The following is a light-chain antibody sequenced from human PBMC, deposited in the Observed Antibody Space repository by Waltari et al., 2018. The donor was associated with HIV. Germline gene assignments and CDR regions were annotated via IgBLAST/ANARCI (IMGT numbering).Light chain of an antibody. CDR1: SSDVGGYNY. J-gene: IGLJ2*01. Sequence: QSALTQPRSVSGSPGQSVTVSCTGTSSDVGGYNYVSWYQQHPGKAPKLMIYDVNKRPSGVPDRFSGSKSGNTASLTISVLQAEDEADYYCCSYAGNYTLVFGGGTKLTVL. CDR3: CSYAGNYTLV. V-gene: IGLV2-11*01. CDR2: DVN.